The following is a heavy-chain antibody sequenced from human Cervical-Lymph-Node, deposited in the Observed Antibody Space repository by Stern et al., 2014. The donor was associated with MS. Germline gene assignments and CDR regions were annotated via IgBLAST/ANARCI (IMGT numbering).Heavy chain of an antibody. CDR3: ARAKKVWSGYSKVDFDY. CDR2: IFSNDEK. J-gene: IGHJ4*02. CDR1: GFSLSNARMG. D-gene: IGHD3-3*01. Sequence: QVTLRESGPVLVKPTETLTLTCTVSGFSLSNARMGVSWIRQPPGKALEWLGPIFSNDEKSYSTSLKSRLTISKDTSKSQVVLTMTNMDPVDTATYYCARAKKVWSGYSKVDFDYWGQGTLVTVSS. V-gene: IGHV2-26*01.